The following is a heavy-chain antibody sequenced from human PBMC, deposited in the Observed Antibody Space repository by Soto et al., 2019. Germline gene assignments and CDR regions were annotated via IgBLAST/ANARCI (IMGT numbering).Heavy chain of an antibody. CDR2: IIPIFGTA. V-gene: IGHV1-69*13. Sequence: SVKVSCKASGGTFSSYAISWVRQAPGQGLEWMGGIIPIFGTANYAQKFQGRVTITADESTSTAYMELSSLRSEDTAVYYCARDQGGYSGYDNWFDPWGQGTLVTVSS. J-gene: IGHJ5*02. CDR1: GGTFSSYA. CDR3: ARDQGGYSGYDNWFDP. D-gene: IGHD5-12*01.